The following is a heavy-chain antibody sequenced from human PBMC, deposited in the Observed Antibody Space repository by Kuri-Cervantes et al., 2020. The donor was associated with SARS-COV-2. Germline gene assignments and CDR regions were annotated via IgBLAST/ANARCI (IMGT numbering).Heavy chain of an antibody. CDR1: GFTFSSYA. CDR3: AKVAKYYDFWSGPSAAYYFDY. D-gene: IGHD3-3*01. Sequence: GESLKISCSASGFTFSSYAMHWVRQAPGEGLEWVSVIYSGGSSTYYADSVKGRFTISRDNSKNTLYLQMNSLRAEDTAVYYCAKVAKYYDFWSGPSAAYYFDYWGQGTLVTVSS. CDR2: IYSGGSST. J-gene: IGHJ4*02. V-gene: IGHV3-23*03.